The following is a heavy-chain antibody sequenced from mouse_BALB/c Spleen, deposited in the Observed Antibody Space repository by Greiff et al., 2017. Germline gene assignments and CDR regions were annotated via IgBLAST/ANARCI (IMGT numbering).Heavy chain of an antibody. J-gene: IGHJ4*01. CDR2: ISSGGST. Sequence: EVKVVESGGGLVKPGGSLKLSCAASGFTFSSYAMSWVRQTPEKRLEWVASISSGGSTYYPDSVKGRFTISRDNARNILYLQMCSLRSEDTAMYYCARDYDSYYAMDYWGQGTSVTVSS. V-gene: IGHV5-6-5*01. D-gene: IGHD2-4*01. CDR3: ARDYDSYYAMDY. CDR1: GFTFSSYA.